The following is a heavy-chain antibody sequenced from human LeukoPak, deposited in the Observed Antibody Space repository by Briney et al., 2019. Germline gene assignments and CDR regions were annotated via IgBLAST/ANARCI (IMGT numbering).Heavy chain of an antibody. CDR2: FDPEDGET. Sequence: ASVKVSCKVSGYTLTELSMHWVRQAPGKGLEWMGGFDPEDGETIYAQKFQGRVTMTEDTSTDTAYMELSSLRSEDTAVYYCATATIRNYHYGMDVWGQGTTVTVSS. V-gene: IGHV1-24*01. CDR1: GYTLTELS. D-gene: IGHD5-12*01. J-gene: IGHJ6*02. CDR3: ATATIRNYHYGMDV.